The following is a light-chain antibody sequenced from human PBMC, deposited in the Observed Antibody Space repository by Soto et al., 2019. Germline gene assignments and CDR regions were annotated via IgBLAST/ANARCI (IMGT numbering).Light chain of an antibody. J-gene: IGKJ1*01. CDR1: QSVSSN. CDR2: GAS. CDR3: QQYNNWPPWT. Sequence: EIVMTQSPATLSVSPGERATLSCRASQSVSSNLAWYQQKPGQAPRLLIYGASTRATGIPARFSGSGSGTEFPLTISSLQSGDFAVYSCQQYNNWPPWTFGQGTKVEIK. V-gene: IGKV3-15*01.